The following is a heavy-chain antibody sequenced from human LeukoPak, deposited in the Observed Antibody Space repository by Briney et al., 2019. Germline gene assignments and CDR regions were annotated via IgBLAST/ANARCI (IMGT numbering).Heavy chain of an antibody. CDR3: ARRITIFGVVMHFDY. CDR2: INPNSGGT. D-gene: IGHD3-3*01. Sequence: ASVKVSCKASGYTFTGYYMHWVRQAPGQGLEWMGWINPNSGGTNYAQKFQGRVTMTRGTSISTAYMELSRLRSDDTAVYYCARRITIFGVVMHFDYWGQGTLVTVSS. J-gene: IGHJ4*02. CDR1: GYTFTGYY. V-gene: IGHV1-2*02.